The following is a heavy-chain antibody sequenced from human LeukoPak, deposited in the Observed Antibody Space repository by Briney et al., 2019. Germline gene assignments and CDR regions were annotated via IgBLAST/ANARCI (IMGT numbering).Heavy chain of an antibody. V-gene: IGHV4-59*01. CDR1: GGSISSYY. Sequence: SETLSLTCTVSGGSISSYYWSWIRQPPGKGLEWIGYIYYSGSTNYNPSLKSRVTISVDTSKNQFSLKLSSVTAADTAVYYCARGPSGYGDSLGAFDIWGQGTMVTVSS. D-gene: IGHD4-17*01. J-gene: IGHJ3*02. CDR3: ARGPSGYGDSLGAFDI. CDR2: IYYSGST.